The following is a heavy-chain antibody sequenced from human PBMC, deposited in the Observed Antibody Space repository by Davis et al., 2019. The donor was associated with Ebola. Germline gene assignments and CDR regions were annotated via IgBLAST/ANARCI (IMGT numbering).Heavy chain of an antibody. CDR3: ARHSSSGDYDIFYYYYGMDV. V-gene: IGHV3-7*01. D-gene: IGHD3-9*01. Sequence: GESLKISCAASGFTFGSYWMSWVRQAPGKGLEWVANIKQDGSEKYYVDSVKGRFTISRDNAKNSLYLQMNSLRAKDTALYYCARHSSSGDYDIFYYYYGMDVWGQGTTVTVSS. CDR2: IKQDGSEK. J-gene: IGHJ6*02. CDR1: GFTFGSYW.